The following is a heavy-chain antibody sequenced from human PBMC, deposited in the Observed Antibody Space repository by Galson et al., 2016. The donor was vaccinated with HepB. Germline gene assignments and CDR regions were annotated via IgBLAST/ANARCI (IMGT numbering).Heavy chain of an antibody. CDR3: ASYSSSWSKYFQY. CDR2: CSHTGST. CDR1: GGSLSGYY. Sequence: SETLSLTCAVYGGSLSGYYWSWIRQSPGKGLEWIGECSHTGSTKYNPSLERRLSMSIDTSKNQFSLKLTSVTVADTALYYCASYSSSWSKYFQYWGRGSLVIVSS. J-gene: IGHJ1*01. D-gene: IGHD6-19*01. V-gene: IGHV4-34*01.